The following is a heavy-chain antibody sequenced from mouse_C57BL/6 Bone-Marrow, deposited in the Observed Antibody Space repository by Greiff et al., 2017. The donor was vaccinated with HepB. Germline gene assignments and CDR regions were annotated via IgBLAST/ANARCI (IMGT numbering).Heavy chain of an antibody. D-gene: IGHD2-1*01. CDR2: IWRGGST. CDR3: ARNCRYGNYDYYAMDY. V-gene: IGHV2-2*01. CDR1: GFSFTSYG. Sequence: QVQLQQSGPGLVQPSQCLSITCTASGFSFTSYGVHWVRQSPGKGLEWLGVIWRGGSTDYNAAFISRLSISKDNSNSQVFFKMNSLQADDTAIYYCARNCRYGNYDYYAMDYWGQGTSVTVSS. J-gene: IGHJ4*01.